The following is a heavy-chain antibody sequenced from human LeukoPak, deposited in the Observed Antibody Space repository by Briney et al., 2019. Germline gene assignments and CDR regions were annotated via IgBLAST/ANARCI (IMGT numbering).Heavy chain of an antibody. CDR2: ISAYNGNT. Sequence: ASVKVSCKASGYTFTSYGIRWVRQAPGQGLEWMGWISAYNGNTNYAQKLQGRVTMTTDTSTSTAYMELRSLRSDDTAVYYCARDLIPGVSGFGEPFDPWGQGTLVTVSS. D-gene: IGHD3-10*01. CDR1: GYTFTSYG. CDR3: ARDLIPGVSGFGEPFDP. V-gene: IGHV1-18*01. J-gene: IGHJ5*02.